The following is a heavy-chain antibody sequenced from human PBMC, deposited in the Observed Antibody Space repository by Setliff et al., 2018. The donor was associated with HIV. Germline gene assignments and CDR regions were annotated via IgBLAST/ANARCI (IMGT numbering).Heavy chain of an antibody. J-gene: IGHJ4*02. CDR2: IHYSGST. V-gene: IGHV4-59*12. CDR3: AREVPARQHFDF. Sequence: ASETLSLTCAVSSGSISPYYWSWIRQPPGRGLEWIGEIHYSGSTNYNPSLKSRVTISVDKSRSQFSLKVNSVTAADTAVYYCAREVPARQHFDFWGQGTLVTVSS. CDR1: SGSISPYY. D-gene: IGHD2-2*01.